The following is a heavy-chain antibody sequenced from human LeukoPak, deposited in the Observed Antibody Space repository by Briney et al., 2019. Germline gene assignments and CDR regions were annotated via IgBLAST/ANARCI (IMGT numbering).Heavy chain of an antibody. Sequence: AGVNVSRKASGYTFTDFGISWVRLAPAPGMEWMGWISTYNGNTKYAQKFQGRVTMTTDTSTSTAYMALRSLRTDDTAVYYCARDVGGSTVTFSDYWGQGILVTVSS. J-gene: IGHJ4*02. CDR2: ISTYNGNT. D-gene: IGHD4-17*01. CDR3: ARDVGGSTVTFSDY. V-gene: IGHV1-18*01. CDR1: GYTFTDFG.